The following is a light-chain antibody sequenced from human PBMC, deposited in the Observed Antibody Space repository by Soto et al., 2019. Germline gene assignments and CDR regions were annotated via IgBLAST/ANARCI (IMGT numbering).Light chain of an antibody. CDR2: EVS. CDR1: SSDIGYHNR. Sequence: QSALTQPPSVSGSPGQSVTISCTGTSSDIGYHNRVSWYQQPPGTPPKLMIYEVSTRYSGVPDRFSGSKSGNTASLTISGLQAEYYADYYCSSFASSATLVFGGGTTLTVL. V-gene: IGLV2-18*02. CDR3: SSFASSATLV. J-gene: IGLJ3*02.